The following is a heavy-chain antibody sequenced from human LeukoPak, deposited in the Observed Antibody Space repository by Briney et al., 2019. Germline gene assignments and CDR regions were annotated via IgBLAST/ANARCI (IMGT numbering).Heavy chain of an antibody. J-gene: IGHJ5*02. CDR2: INPNSGGT. Sequence: ASVKVSCKASGYTFTGYYTHWVRQAPGQGLEWMGWINPNSGGTNYAQKFQGRVTMTRDTSISTAYMELSRLRSDDTAVYYCARVVTMVRGPGFDPWGQGTLVTVSS. D-gene: IGHD3-10*01. CDR3: ARVVTMVRGPGFDP. V-gene: IGHV1-2*02. CDR1: GYTFTGYY.